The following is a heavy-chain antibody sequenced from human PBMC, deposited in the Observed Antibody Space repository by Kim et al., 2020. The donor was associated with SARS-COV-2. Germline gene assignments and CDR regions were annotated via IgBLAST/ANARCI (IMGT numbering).Heavy chain of an antibody. CDR3: ARDPTMVRGAQADY. D-gene: IGHD3-10*01. V-gene: IGHV3-21*01. Sequence: GGSLRLSCAASGFTFSSYSMNWVRQAPGKGLEWVSSISSISSYIYYADSVKGRFTISRDNAKNSLYLQMNSLRAEDTAVYYCARDPTMVRGAQADYWGQGTLVTVSS. J-gene: IGHJ4*02. CDR2: ISSISSYI. CDR1: GFTFSSYS.